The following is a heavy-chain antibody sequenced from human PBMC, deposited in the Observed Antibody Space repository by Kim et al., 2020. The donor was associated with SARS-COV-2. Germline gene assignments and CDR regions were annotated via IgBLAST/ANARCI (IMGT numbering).Heavy chain of an antibody. V-gene: IGHV3-11*05. Sequence: RFTISRDNAKNSLYLQMNSLRAEDTAVYYCARDPQYYDFWSGYYTSLFDYWGQGTLVTVSS. CDR3: ARDPQYYDFWSGYYTSLFDY. J-gene: IGHJ4*02. D-gene: IGHD3-3*01.